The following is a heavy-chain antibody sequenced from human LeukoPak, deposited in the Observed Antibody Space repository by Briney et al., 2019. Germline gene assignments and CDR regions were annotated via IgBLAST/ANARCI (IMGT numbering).Heavy chain of an antibody. V-gene: IGHV4-59*01. CDR3: ARGSAMDRAVDY. CDR2: IYYSGST. J-gene: IGHJ4*02. CDR1: GGSISSYY. Sequence: SETLSLTCTVSGGSISSYYWRWIRQPPGKGLEWIGYIYYSGSTNYNPSLKSRVTISVDTSKNQYSLKLSSVTAADTVVYYCARGSAMDRAVDYWGQGTLVTVSS. D-gene: IGHD5-18*01.